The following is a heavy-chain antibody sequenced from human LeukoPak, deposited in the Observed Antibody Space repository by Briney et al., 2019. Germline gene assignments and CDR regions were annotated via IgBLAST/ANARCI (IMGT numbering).Heavy chain of an antibody. D-gene: IGHD3-10*01. CDR2: ISYDGSNN. V-gene: IGHV3-30*04. CDR3: ARGAVTMIRGVIPYFDF. J-gene: IGHJ4*02. CDR1: GFTFSNYA. Sequence: PGRSLRLSCAASGFTFSNYAMNWVRQAPGKGLEWVALISYDGSNNYYADSVKGRFTISRDNSKNTVYLQMSSLTAEDTALYYCARGAVTMIRGVIPYFDFWGQGTLVTVSS.